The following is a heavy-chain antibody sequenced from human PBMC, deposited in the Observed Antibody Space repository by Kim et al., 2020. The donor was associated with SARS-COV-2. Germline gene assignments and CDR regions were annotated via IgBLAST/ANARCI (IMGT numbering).Heavy chain of an antibody. J-gene: IGHJ6*03. V-gene: IGHV3-64*01. CDR2: ISGNGANT. CDR1: GFTFTNYA. D-gene: IGHD6-13*01. Sequence: GGSLRLSCVASGFTFTNYAIRWVRQAPGQGLEYVAGISGNGANTYYANSVKDIFTISRDNSKNTVYLQMGSLRVEDLAVYYCGRRGADGAYLYVLCKGTT. CDR3: GRRGADGAYLYV.